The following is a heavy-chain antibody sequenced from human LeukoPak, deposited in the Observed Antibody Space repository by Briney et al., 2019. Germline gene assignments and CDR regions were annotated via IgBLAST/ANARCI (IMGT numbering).Heavy chain of an antibody. CDR1: GGSMSSSSYY. J-gene: IGHJ4*02. CDR2: IYYSGST. Sequence: SETLCLTCTVSGGSMSSSSYYWGWIRQPPGKGLEWIGSIYYSGSTYYNPSLKSRVTISVDTSKNQFSLKLSSVTAADTAVYYCARHTGYYDSSGYIDYWGQGALVTVSS. D-gene: IGHD3-22*01. V-gene: IGHV4-39*01. CDR3: ARHTGYYDSSGYIDY.